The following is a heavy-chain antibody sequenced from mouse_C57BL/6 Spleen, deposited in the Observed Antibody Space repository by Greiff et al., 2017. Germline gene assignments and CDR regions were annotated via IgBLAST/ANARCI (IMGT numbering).Heavy chain of an antibody. J-gene: IGHJ3*01. D-gene: IGHD3-1*01. V-gene: IGHV1-69*01. Sequence: QVQLQQSGAELVMPGASVKLSCKASGYTFTSYWMHWVKQRPGQGLEWIGEIDPSDSYTNYNQKFKGKSTLTVDKSSSTAYMQLSSLTSEDSAVDYCARSGGSQAWFAYWGQGTLVTVSA. CDR2: IDPSDSYT. CDR1: GYTFTSYW. CDR3: ARSGGSQAWFAY.